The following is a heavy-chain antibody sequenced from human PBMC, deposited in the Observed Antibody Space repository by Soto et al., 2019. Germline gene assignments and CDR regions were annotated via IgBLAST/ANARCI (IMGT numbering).Heavy chain of an antibody. Sequence: SETLSLTCTVSGGSISSGGYYWSWIRQHPGKGLEWIGYIYYSGSTYYNPSLKSRVTISVDTSKNQFSLKLSSVTAADSAVYYCARVSSGPTQSADADIVATAPPWYFDYWGQGTLVTVSS. CDR1: GGSISSGGYY. D-gene: IGHD5-12*01. CDR3: ARVSSGPTQSADADIVATAPPWYFDY. CDR2: IYYSGST. V-gene: IGHV4-31*03. J-gene: IGHJ4*02.